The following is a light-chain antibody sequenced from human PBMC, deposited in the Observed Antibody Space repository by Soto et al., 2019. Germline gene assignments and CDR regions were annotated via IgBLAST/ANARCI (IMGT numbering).Light chain of an antibody. Sequence: DIQMTQSPTTLSASVGDTVTINCRASQSISTWLAWYQQKPGKAPKLLTYKASSLQSGVPSRFSGSGSGTDFTLTVSSLQPDDFATYYCQQYDSSPYTFGQGTKLEIK. CDR2: KAS. J-gene: IGKJ2*01. CDR3: QQYDSSPYT. V-gene: IGKV1-5*03. CDR1: QSISTW.